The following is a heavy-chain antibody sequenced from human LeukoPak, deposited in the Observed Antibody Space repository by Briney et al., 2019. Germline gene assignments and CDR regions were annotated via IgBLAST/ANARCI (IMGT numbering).Heavy chain of an antibody. Sequence: ASVKVSCKASGYTFTSYDINWVRQATGQGLEWMGWMNPNRGNTGYAQKFQGRVTMTRNTSISTAYMELSSLRSEDTAVYYCARARGSSWFDYYYYMDVWGKGTTVTVSS. V-gene: IGHV1-8*01. CDR2: MNPNRGNT. CDR1: GYTFTSYD. J-gene: IGHJ6*03. CDR3: ARARGSSWFDYYYYMDV. D-gene: IGHD6-13*01.